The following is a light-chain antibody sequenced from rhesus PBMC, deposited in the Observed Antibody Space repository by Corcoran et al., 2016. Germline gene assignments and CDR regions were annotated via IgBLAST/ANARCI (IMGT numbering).Light chain of an antibody. CDR3: HQDDNFPYT. V-gene: IGKV1-69*01. Sequence: DIQMTQSPSSLSASVGDRVTISCRASQGISNWLAWYQQKPGKAPNLLIYRASNLEAGVPSRFRGSGSGTDFTLTLSSLQSEDLATYYCHQDDNFPYTFGQGTKVEIE. CDR1: QGISNW. J-gene: IGKJ2*01. CDR2: RAS.